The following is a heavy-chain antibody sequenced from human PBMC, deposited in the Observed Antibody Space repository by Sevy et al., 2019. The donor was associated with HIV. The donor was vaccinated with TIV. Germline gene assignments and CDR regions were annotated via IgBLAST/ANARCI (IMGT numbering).Heavy chain of an antibody. CDR1: GFTFSSYA. CDR3: ARGGRLLLLWFGELLNPDAFDI. CDR2: ISYDGSNK. V-gene: IGHV3-30-3*01. Sequence: GGSLRLSCAASGFTFSSYAMHWVHQAPGKGLEWVAVISYDGSNKYYADSVKGRFTISRDNSKNTLYLQMNSLRAEDTAVYYCARGGRLLLLWFGELLNPDAFDIWGQGTMVTVSS. D-gene: IGHD3-10*01. J-gene: IGHJ3*02.